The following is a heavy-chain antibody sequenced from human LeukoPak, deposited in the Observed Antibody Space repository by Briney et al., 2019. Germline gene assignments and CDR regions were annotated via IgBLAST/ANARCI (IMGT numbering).Heavy chain of an antibody. V-gene: IGHV4-39*01. D-gene: IGHD5-24*01. Sequence: SETLSFTCTVSGGSIISRPYDWGWIRRPPGKGLEYIGSISYSGSTYYNPSLRSRVTISVDTSSNQFSLKLSSVTAADTAVYYCARHLSQGDGTKRGFYYWGQGTLVTVSS. CDR2: ISYSGST. CDR1: GGSIISRPYD. CDR3: ARHLSQGDGTKRGFYY. J-gene: IGHJ4*02.